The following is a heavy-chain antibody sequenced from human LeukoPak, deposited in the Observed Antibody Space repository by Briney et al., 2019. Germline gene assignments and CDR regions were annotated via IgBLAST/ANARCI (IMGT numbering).Heavy chain of an antibody. Sequence: VASLKVSCKASGYSLTGYYMHWVRQAPGQGLEWVGWINPNSGGTNYPQKLQGRVTITRDTSTSTAYMDMCSLRADDTRVYNSARDQSGYDSLASGYWGEGTLVTVPS. D-gene: IGHD5-12*01. J-gene: IGHJ4*02. CDR2: INPNSGGT. CDR3: ARDQSGYDSLASGY. V-gene: IGHV1-2*02. CDR1: GYSLTGYY.